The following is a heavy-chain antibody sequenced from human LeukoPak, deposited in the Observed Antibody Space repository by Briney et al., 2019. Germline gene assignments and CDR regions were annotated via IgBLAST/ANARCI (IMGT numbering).Heavy chain of an antibody. J-gene: IGHJ4*02. V-gene: IGHV3-30*02. CDR1: GFTFSSYA. D-gene: IGHD3-22*01. Sequence: GGSLRLSCAASGFTFSSYAMSWVRQAPGKGLEWVAFIRYDGSNKYYADSVKGRFTISRDNSKNTLYLQMNSLRAEDTAVYYCAKEMTWYYYDSSGYYFDYWGQGTLVTVSS. CDR3: AKEMTWYYYDSSGYYFDY. CDR2: IRYDGSNK.